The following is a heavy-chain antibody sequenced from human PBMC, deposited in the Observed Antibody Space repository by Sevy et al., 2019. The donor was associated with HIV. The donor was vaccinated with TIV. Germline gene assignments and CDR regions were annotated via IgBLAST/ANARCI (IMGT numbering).Heavy chain of an antibody. D-gene: IGHD2-8*01. CDR3: AREGCTKPHDY. V-gene: IGHV3-23*01. CDR1: GFNFNIYS. J-gene: IGHJ4*02. Sequence: GSPRLSCVASGFNFNIYSMSWVRQAPGKRLEWVSTLSFGCGRINHADSVQGRFTMSRDDSKKTVYLEMNSLRPEDTAVYYCAREGCTKPHDYWGQGTLVTVSS. CDR2: LSFGCGRI.